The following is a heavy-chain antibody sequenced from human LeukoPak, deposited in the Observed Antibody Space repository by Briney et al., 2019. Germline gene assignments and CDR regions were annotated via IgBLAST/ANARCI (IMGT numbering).Heavy chain of an antibody. V-gene: IGHV3-74*01. D-gene: IGHD2/OR15-2a*01. CDR1: GFILSGSW. CDR2: IKYDGSTK. J-gene: IGHJ3*01. Sequence: GGSLRLSCEASGFILSGSWMHWVRQAPGKGLRWVSQIKYDGSTKIYAASVRGRFTISRDNAKNTLYLHMDSLRAEDTAVYYCARPDYFHNRGQGTMVVVSP. CDR3: ARPDYFHN.